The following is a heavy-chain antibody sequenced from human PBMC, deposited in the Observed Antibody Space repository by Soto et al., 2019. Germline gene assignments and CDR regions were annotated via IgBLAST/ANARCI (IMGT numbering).Heavy chain of an antibody. CDR3: ARDHLYITIFGLAPNWFDP. Sequence: SETLSLTCTVSGGSISSSSYYWGWIRQPPGKGLEWIGSIYYSGSTYYNPSLKSRVTISVDTSKNQFSLKLSSVTAADTAVYYCARDHLYITIFGLAPNWFDPWGQGTLVTVSS. V-gene: IGHV4-39*07. D-gene: IGHD3-3*01. CDR1: GGSISSSSYY. CDR2: IYYSGST. J-gene: IGHJ5*02.